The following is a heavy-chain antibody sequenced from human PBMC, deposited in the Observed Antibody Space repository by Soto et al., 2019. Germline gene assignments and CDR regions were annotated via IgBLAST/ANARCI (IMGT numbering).Heavy chain of an antibody. J-gene: IGHJ5*02. CDR1: GGSISSYY. CDR3: AREGSSWYRHNWFDP. CDR2: IYYSGST. Sequence: SETLSLTCTVSGGSISSYYWSWIRQPPGKGLEWIGYIYYSGSTNYNPSLKSRVTISVDTSKNQFSLKLSSVTAADTAVYYCAREGSSWYRHNWFDPWGQGTRVTVSS. V-gene: IGHV4-59*01. D-gene: IGHD6-13*01.